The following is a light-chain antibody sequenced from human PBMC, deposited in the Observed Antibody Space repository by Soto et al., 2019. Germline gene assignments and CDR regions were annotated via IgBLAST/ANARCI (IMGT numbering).Light chain of an antibody. CDR3: QAYDYSLTAFV. J-gene: IGLJ3*02. Sequence: QLVLTQPPSVSGAPGQRVTISCTGNNSNLGAGYDVHWYQQLPGAAPKLVIFGNRNRPSGVPERFSGSKSGTSASLAIAGLQAEDEADYYCQAYDYSLTAFVFGGGTKLTVL. V-gene: IGLV1-40*01. CDR1: NSNLGAGYD. CDR2: GNR.